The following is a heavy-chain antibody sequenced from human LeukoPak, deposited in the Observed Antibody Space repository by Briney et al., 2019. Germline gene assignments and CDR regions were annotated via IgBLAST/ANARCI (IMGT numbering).Heavy chain of an antibody. CDR3: AISTMVTSFVDY. CDR2: IYYSGST. Sequence: PSETLSLTCTVSGGSISSYYWSWIRQPPGKGLEWIGYIYYSGSTNYNPSLKSRVTISVDTSKNQFSLKLSSVTAADTAVYYCAISTMVTSFVDYWGQGTLVTVSS. CDR1: GGSISSYY. D-gene: IGHD3-10*01. J-gene: IGHJ4*02. V-gene: IGHV4-59*01.